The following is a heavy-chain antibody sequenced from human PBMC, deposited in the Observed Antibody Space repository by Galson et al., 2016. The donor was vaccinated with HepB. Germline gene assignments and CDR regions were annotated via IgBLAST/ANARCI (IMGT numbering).Heavy chain of an antibody. Sequence: SRRLSCAASGFSFSTSGMSWVRQTPGRGLEWVSGITGSGTTTHYADSVRGRFTISRDNSKNTLYLDMNSLRAGDTAVYYCGKHGGFDYWGQGALVTVSS. V-gene: IGHV3-23*01. J-gene: IGHJ4*02. CDR2: ITGSGTTT. D-gene: IGHD3-16*01. CDR3: GKHGGFDY. CDR1: GFSFSTSG.